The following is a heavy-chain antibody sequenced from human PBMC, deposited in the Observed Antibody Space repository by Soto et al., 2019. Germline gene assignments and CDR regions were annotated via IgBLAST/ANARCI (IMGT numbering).Heavy chain of an antibody. CDR1: GYSFVNYW. CDR3: ARQGSTGGAYFYGMVV. Sequence: GESLKISCQGSGYSFVNYWIAWVRQMPGKGLEWMGIIYPDDSDRTYSPSFQGQVTVSVDKSINTAYLQWSSLRASDTAVCYCARQGSTGGAYFYGMVVWGPGTTVTVSS. V-gene: IGHV5-51*01. D-gene: IGHD3-16*01. CDR2: IYPDDSDR. J-gene: IGHJ6*02.